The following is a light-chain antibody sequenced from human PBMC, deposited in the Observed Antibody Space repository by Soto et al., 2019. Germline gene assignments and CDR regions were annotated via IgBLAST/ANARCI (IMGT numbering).Light chain of an antibody. V-gene: IGLV1-47*01. Sequence: QSVLTQPPSASGTPGQRVTISCSGSSSNIGSNYVYWYQQLPGTAPKLLIYRNNQRPPGVPDRFSGSKSDTSASLAISGLRSEDEADYYCAAWDDSLSGQVFGSGTKLTVL. J-gene: IGLJ1*01. CDR1: SSNIGSNY. CDR2: RNN. CDR3: AAWDDSLSGQV.